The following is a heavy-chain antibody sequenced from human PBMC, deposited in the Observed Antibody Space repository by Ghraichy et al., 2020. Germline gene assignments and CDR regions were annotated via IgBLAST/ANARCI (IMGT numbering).Heavy chain of an antibody. CDR2: IGGSGAGA. V-gene: IGHV3-23*01. CDR3: AKGGYNGYDFDY. Sequence: GESLNISCAASGFTFSSHAMSWVRQAPGKGLVWVSVIGGSGAGAYYADSVKGRFTISRDNSRNTLYLQLNSLRAEDTALYYCAKGGYNGYDFDYWGQGTLVTVSS. J-gene: IGHJ4*02. CDR1: GFTFSSHA. D-gene: IGHD5-12*01.